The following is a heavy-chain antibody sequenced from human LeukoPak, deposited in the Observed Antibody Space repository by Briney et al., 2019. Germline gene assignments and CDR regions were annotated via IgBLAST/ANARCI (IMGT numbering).Heavy chain of an antibody. CDR1: GYTFTGYY. J-gene: IGHJ6*02. V-gene: IGHV1-2*02. CDR2: INPNSGGT. Sequence: GASVKVSCKAPGYTFTGYYMHWVRQAPGQGLEWMGWINPNSGGTNYAQKFQGRVTMTRDTSISTAYMELSRLRSDDTAVYYCARDEYGDYIPNYYYYGMDVWGQGTTVTVSS. CDR3: ARDEYGDYIPNYYYYGMDV. D-gene: IGHD4-17*01.